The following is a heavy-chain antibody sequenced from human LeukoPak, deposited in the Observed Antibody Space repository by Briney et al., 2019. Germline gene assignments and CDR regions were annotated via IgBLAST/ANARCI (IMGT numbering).Heavy chain of an antibody. J-gene: IGHJ5*02. Sequence: PGGSLRLSCEASGFTFSNYSMNWVRQAPGKGLEWVSYISSSGDTKHYADSVKGRFTISRDNAKKSLYLQMNSLRAEDTAVYYCARRCRSNSCLQSWGQGTLVTVSS. CDR2: ISSSGDTK. CDR3: ARRCRSNSCLQS. V-gene: IGHV3-48*04. D-gene: IGHD2-2*01. CDR1: GFTFSNYS.